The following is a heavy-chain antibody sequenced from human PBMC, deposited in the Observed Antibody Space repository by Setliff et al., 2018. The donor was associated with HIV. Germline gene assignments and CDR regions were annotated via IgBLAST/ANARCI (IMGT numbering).Heavy chain of an antibody. D-gene: IGHD3-10*01. CDR3: ARAVRVVRGVIRNYYYYMDV. CDR2: MNPNSGNT. Sequence: ASVKVSCKASGCTFTSYDINWVRQATGQGLEWMGWMNPNSGNTGYAQRFQGRVTMTRNTSISTAYMELSSLRSEDTAVYYCARAVRVVRGVIRNYYYYMDVWGKGTTVTVSS. J-gene: IGHJ6*03. CDR1: GCTFTSYD. V-gene: IGHV1-8*02.